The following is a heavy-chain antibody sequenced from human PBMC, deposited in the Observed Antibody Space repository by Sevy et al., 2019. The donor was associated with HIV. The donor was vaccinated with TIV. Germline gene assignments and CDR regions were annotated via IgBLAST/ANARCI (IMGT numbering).Heavy chain of an antibody. CDR2: ISYDGSNK. J-gene: IGHJ3*02. Sequence: GGSLRLSCAASGFTFSSYAMHWVRQAPGKGLEWVAVISYDGSNKYYADSVKGRFTISRDNSKNTRYLQMNSLRAEDTAVYYCARDNSSGPDAFDIWGQGTMVTVSS. V-gene: IGHV3-30-3*01. CDR1: GFTFSSYA. D-gene: IGHD6-19*01. CDR3: ARDNSSGPDAFDI.